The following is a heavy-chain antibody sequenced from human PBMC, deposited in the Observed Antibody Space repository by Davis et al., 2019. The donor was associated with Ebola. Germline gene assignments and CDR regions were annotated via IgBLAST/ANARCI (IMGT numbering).Heavy chain of an antibody. CDR2: ISSSSSTI. J-gene: IGHJ6*04. V-gene: IGHV3-48*01. CDR3: AKDIYPGDYYYYHYGLDV. Sequence: GESLKISCAASGFTFSSYNMNWVRQAPGKGLEWVSYISSSSSTIYYADSVKGRFTISRDNSKNTLYLQMNSLRAEDTAVYYCAKDIYPGDYYYYHYGLDVWGKGTTVTVSS. D-gene: IGHD3-3*01. CDR1: GFTFSSYN.